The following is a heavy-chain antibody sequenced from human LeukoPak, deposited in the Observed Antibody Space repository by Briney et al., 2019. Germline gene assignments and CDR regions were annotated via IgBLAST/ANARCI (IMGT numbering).Heavy chain of an antibody. V-gene: IGHV4-39*01. CDR3: ARWGYSYGIDY. CDR2: GSYSGST. J-gene: IGHJ4*02. D-gene: IGHD5-18*01. CDR1: AGSISSSSYY. Sequence: SETLSLTCTVSAGSISSSSYYWGWIRQPPGKGLEWIGGGSYSGSTYYNPSLKSRVTVSVDTSKNQFSLKLSSVTAADTAVYYCARWGYSYGIDYWGQGTLVTVSS.